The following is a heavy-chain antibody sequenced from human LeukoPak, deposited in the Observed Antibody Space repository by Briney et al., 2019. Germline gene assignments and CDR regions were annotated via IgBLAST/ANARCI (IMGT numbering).Heavy chain of an antibody. CDR2: IIPIFGTA. Sequence: GASVKVSCKASGYTFTSYGISWVRQAPGQGLEWMGGIIPIFGTANYAQKFQGRVTITADESTSTAYMELSSLRSEDTAVYYCAREKTTGLFDYWGQGTLVTVSS. J-gene: IGHJ4*02. CDR3: AREKTTGLFDY. CDR1: GYTFTSYG. V-gene: IGHV1-69*13. D-gene: IGHD4-17*01.